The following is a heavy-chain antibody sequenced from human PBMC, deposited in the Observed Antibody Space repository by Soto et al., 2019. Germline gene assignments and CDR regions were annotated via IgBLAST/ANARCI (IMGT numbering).Heavy chain of an antibody. Sequence: EVQLLESGGGLVQPGGSLRLSCAASGFTFSSYAMSWVRQAPGKGLEWVSAISGSGGRTYYADSVKGRFTISRDNSKNTLYQQMNSLRAEDTGVYYCAKGPGTTNYSYYGMDVWGQGTTVTVSS. CDR2: ISGSGGRT. J-gene: IGHJ6*02. V-gene: IGHV3-23*01. D-gene: IGHD1-7*01. CDR1: GFTFSSYA. CDR3: AKGPGTTNYSYYGMDV.